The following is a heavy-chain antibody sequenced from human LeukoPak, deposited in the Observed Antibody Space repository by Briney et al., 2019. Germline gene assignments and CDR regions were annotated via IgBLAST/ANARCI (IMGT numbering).Heavy chain of an antibody. CDR1: GFTFSSYG. D-gene: IGHD5-18*01. J-gene: IGHJ4*02. Sequence: GGSLRLSCAASGFTFSSYGMHWVRQAPGKGLEWVAVIWYDGSNKYYADSVKGRCTISRDNSKNTLYLQMNSLRAEDTAVYYCARHGSFGYSYGLAFFDYWGQGTLVTVSS. CDR3: ARHGSFGYSYGLAFFDY. CDR2: IWYDGSNK. V-gene: IGHV3-33*01.